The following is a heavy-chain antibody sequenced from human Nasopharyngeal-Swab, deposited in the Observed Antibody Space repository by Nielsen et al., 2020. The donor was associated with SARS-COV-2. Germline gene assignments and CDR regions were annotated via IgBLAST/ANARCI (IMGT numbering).Heavy chain of an antibody. V-gene: IGHV3-7*03. CDR1: GFSFSTYW. CDR2: IKQDGSEK. CDR3: ARQGVFVPAYFHQYYMDV. D-gene: IGHD3-16*02. J-gene: IGHJ6*03. Sequence: GGSLRLSCAVSGFSFSTYWMTWVRLAPGKGPEWVANIKQDGSEKYYVDSVKGRFTVSRDNPKNLLYLQVNSLRAEDTAVYYCARQGVFVPAYFHQYYMDVWGKGTTVTVSS.